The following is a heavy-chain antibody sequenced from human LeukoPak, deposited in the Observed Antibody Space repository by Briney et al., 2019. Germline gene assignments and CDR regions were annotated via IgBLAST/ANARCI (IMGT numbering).Heavy chain of an antibody. CDR1: GFTFSSYA. J-gene: IGHJ4*02. V-gene: IGHV3-23*01. D-gene: IGHD6-6*01. CDR2: ISGSGGST. CDR3: ARDRPRISAFDY. Sequence: GGSLRLSCAASGFTFSSYAMSWVRQAPGKGLEWVSAISGSGGSTYYADSVKGRFTISRDNAKNSLYLQINSLRVEDTAVYFCARDRPRISAFDYWGQGTLVTVSS.